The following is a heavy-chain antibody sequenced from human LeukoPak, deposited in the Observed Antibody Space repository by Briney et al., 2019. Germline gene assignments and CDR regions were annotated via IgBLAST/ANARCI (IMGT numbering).Heavy chain of an antibody. D-gene: IGHD3-3*01. J-gene: IGHJ5*02. CDR3: AREYDFWSGYRWFDP. CDR1: GGSITSSNYY. V-gene: IGHV4-39*02. CDR2: MFHGGTT. Sequence: SETLSLTCTVSGGSITSSNYYWDWIRQPPGKGLEWMGSMFHGGTTYYNPSLKSRLTISVDTSKNQFSLKLSSVTAADTAVYYCAREYDFWSGYRWFDPWGQGALVTVSS.